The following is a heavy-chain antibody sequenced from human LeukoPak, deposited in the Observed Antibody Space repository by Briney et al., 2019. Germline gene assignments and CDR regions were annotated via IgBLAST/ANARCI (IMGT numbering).Heavy chain of an antibody. V-gene: IGHV4-31*03. J-gene: IGHJ4*02. D-gene: IGHD3-22*01. CDR1: GGSINSDSSSSYF. CDR3: ARGAGDSSGYPRLSDY. Sequence: TSETLSLTCSVSGGSINSDSSSSYFWAWIRQHPGKGLEWIGYIYYSGSTYYNPSLKSRVTISVDTSKNQFSLKLSSVTAADTAVYYCARGAGDSSGYPRLSDYWGQGTLVTVSS. CDR2: IYYSGST.